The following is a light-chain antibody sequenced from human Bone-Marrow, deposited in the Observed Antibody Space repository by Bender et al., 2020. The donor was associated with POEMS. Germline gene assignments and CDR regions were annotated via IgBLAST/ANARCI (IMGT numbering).Light chain of an antibody. CDR3: CSYAGSDSYV. J-gene: IGLJ1*01. CDR2: EGY. CDR1: SSDIGGYNY. V-gene: IGLV2-11*01. Sequence: LTQPPSVSVSPGQTASITCSGTSSDIGGYNYVSWYQQYPGKAPKLMIYEGYKRPSGVSNRFSGSKSGNTASLTISGLQAEDEADYYCCSYAGSDSYVFGSGTKVTVL.